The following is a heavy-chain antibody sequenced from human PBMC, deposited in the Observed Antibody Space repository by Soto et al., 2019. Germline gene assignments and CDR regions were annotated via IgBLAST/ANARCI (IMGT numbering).Heavy chain of an antibody. J-gene: IGHJ6*02. Sequence: ASVKVSCKASGYTFTGYYMHWVRQAPGQGLEWMGWINPNSGGTNYAQKFQGRVTMTRGTSISTAYMELGRLRSDDTAVYYCARVVVPAAKGYYYYYGMDVWGQGTTVTVSS. CDR1: GYTFTGYY. CDR2: INPNSGGT. V-gene: IGHV1-2*02. CDR3: ARVVVPAAKGYYYYYGMDV. D-gene: IGHD2-2*01.